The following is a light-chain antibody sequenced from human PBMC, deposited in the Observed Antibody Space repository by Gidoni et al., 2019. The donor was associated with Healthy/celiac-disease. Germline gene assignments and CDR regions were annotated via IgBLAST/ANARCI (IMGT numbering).Light chain of an antibody. V-gene: IGLV2-23*01. CDR3: CSYAGSSSYV. CDR2: EGS. Sequence: SALTQPASVSGSPVQSITIACTGTSSDVGSYNLVSWYQQHPGKAPKLMLYEGSKRPSGVSNRFSGLQAEDEADYYCCSYAGSSSYVFGTGTKVTVL. J-gene: IGLJ1*01. CDR1: SSDVGSYNL.